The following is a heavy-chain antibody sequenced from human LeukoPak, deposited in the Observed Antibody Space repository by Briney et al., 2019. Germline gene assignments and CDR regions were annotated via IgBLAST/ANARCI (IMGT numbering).Heavy chain of an antibody. D-gene: IGHD3-10*01. Sequence: GGSLRLSCTVSGFTVSSNSMSWVRQAPGKGLEWVSFIYSDNTHYSDSVKGRFTISRDNSKNTLYLQMNSLRAEDTAVYYCARDRLSGSGSYNPVFSYWGQRTLVTVSS. CDR2: IYSDNT. J-gene: IGHJ4*02. V-gene: IGHV3-53*01. CDR3: ARDRLSGSGSYNPVFSY. CDR1: GFTVSSNS.